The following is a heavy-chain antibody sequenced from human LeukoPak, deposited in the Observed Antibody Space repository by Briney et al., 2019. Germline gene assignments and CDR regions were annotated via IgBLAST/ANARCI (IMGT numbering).Heavy chain of an antibody. J-gene: IGHJ5*02. CDR3: ARKSRYSSSWYTGGNWFDP. CDR2: TNQDGSAK. D-gene: IGHD6-13*01. Sequence: GGSLRLSCAASGFSFSSYWMSWVRQAPGKGLEWVANTNQDGSAKNYVDSVRGRPTISRDNAENSLYLQMNSLRAEDTAVYYCARKSRYSSSWYTGGNWFDPWGQGTLVTVSS. CDR1: GFSFSSYW. V-gene: IGHV3-7*01.